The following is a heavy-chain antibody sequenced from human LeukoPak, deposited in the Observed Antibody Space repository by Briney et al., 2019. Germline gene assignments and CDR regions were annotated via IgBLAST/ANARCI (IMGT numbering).Heavy chain of an antibody. Sequence: GASVKVSCKASGYTFTSYDINWVRQATGQGLEWMGWMNPNSGNTGYAQKFQGRVTMTRNTSISTAYMELSSLRSEDTAVYYCAGSRGVGDDFWSGYQKEYYYYGMDVWGQGTTVTVSS. CDR1: GYTFTSYD. J-gene: IGHJ6*02. CDR3: AGSRGVGDDFWSGYQKEYYYYGMDV. V-gene: IGHV1-8*01. D-gene: IGHD3-3*01. CDR2: MNPNSGNT.